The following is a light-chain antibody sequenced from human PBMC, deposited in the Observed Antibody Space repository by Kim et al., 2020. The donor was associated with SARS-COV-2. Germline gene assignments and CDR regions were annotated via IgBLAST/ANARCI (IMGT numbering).Light chain of an antibody. CDR1: QDISNH. CDR2: AAS. Sequence: ASVGDRVTIPCRAGQDISNHLAWYQQKPGKVPKVLISAASALQSGVPSRFSGSRSGTDFTLTISSLQPEDVATYYCQKYDNAPWTFGQGTKVDIK. CDR3: QKYDNAPWT. J-gene: IGKJ1*01. V-gene: IGKV1-27*01.